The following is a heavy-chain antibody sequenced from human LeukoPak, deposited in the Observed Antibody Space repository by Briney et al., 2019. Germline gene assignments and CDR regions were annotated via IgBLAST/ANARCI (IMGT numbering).Heavy chain of an antibody. D-gene: IGHD1-26*01. CDR3: AKDDLRWELRGYYFDY. J-gene: IGHJ4*02. CDR2: IRYDGSNK. V-gene: IGHV3-30*02. CDR1: GFTFSSYG. Sequence: PGGSLRLSCAASGFTFSSYGTHWVRQAPGKGLEWVAFIRYDGSNKYYADSVKGRFTISRDNSKNTLYLQMNSLRAEDTAVYYCAKDDLRWELRGYYFDYWGQGTLVTVSS.